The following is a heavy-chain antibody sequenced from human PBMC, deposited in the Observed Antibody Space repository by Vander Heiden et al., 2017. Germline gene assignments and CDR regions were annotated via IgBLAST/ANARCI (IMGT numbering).Heavy chain of an antibody. CDR2: IYYSGST. CDR3: ARRQYYFDY. D-gene: IGHD6-19*01. Sequence: QVQLQESGPGLVKPSETLSLTRTVSGGSISSYYWSWIRQPPGKGLEWIGYIYYSGSTNYNPSLKSRVTISVDTSKNQFSLKLSSVTAADTAVYYCARRQYYFDYWGQGTLVTVSS. V-gene: IGHV4-59*08. J-gene: IGHJ4*02. CDR1: GGSISSYY.